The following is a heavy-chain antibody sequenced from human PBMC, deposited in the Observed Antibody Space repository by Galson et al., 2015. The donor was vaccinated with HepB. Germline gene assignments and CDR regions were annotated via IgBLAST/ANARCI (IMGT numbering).Heavy chain of an antibody. Sequence: ETLSLTCTVSGGSISSSSYYWGWIRQPPGKGLEWIGSIYYSGSTYYNPSLKSRVTISVDTSKNQFSLKLSSVTAADTAVYYCARNIGPHAYYYYYGMDVWGQGTTVTVSS. CDR2: IYYSGST. J-gene: IGHJ6*02. V-gene: IGHV4-39*01. D-gene: IGHD2/OR15-2a*01. CDR3: ARNIGPHAYYYYYGMDV. CDR1: GGSISSSSYY.